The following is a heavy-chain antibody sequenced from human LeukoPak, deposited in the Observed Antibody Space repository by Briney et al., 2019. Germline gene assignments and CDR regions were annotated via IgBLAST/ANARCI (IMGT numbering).Heavy chain of an antibody. D-gene: IGHD3-22*01. J-gene: IGHJ6*03. CDR1: GFIFSGYS. V-gene: IGHV3-21*01. CDR2: ISGSSDYI. Sequence: GGSLRLSCAASGFIFSGYSMNWVRQAPGKGLEWVSSISGSSDYIYYADSVKGRFTISRDNAKKSLYLQMNSLRAEDTAVYCTSYYYDDNYFYYMDVWGNGTTVTVSS. CDR3: SYYYDDNYFYYMDV.